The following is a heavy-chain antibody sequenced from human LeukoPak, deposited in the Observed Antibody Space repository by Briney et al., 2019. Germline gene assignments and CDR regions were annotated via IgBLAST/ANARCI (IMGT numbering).Heavy chain of an antibody. Sequence: GGSLRLSCSASGFTFSSYEMNWVRQAPGMGLEWLSWIGSGGSPIYYADSVKGRFTISRDNAKNSLFLQMDSLRADDTAVYYCARDAPGTVTNDYWGQGTLVTVSS. CDR1: GFTFSSYE. J-gene: IGHJ4*02. CDR2: IGSGGSPI. V-gene: IGHV3-48*03. CDR3: ARDAPGTVTNDY. D-gene: IGHD4-17*01.